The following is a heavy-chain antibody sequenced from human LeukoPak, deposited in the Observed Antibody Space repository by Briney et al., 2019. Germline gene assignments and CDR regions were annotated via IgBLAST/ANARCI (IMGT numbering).Heavy chain of an antibody. J-gene: IGHJ4*02. D-gene: IGHD3-3*01. V-gene: IGHV1-18*01. CDR3: AREIGYYDFWSGYSPYFDY. CDR1: GYTFTSYG. Sequence: ASVKVSCKASGYTFTSYGISWVRQAPGQGLEWMGWISAYNGNTNYAQKLQGRVTMTTDTSTSTAYMELRSLRSDDTAVYYCAREIGYYDFWSGYSPYFDYWGQGTLVTVSS. CDR2: ISAYNGNT.